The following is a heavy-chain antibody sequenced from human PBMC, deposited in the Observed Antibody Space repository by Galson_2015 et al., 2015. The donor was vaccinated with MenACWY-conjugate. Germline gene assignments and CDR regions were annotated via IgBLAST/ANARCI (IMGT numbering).Heavy chain of an antibody. CDR2: VGTAGDP. D-gene: IGHD3-16*01. J-gene: IGHJ6*02. CDR1: GFTFRSYD. Sequence: SLRLSCAASGFTFRSYDIHWVRQLTGRRLEWVAVVGTAGDPHYPGSVKGRFTISRENAKNSVYLQMNGLSAGDTAVYFCAGADMLSGALVAWGQGTTVTVSS. CDR3: AGADMLSGALVA. V-gene: IGHV3-13*05.